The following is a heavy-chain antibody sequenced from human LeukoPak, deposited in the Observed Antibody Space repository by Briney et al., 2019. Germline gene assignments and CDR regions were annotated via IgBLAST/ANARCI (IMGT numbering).Heavy chain of an antibody. D-gene: IGHD3-10*01. Sequence: GGSLRLSCAASGFTLSGYSMIWVRQAPGKGLEWVSYISSSSSTIYYADSVKGRFIISRDNAKNSLYLQMNSLRAEDTAVYYCASFYGSGINYFDYWGQGTLVTVSS. CDR3: ASFYGSGINYFDY. V-gene: IGHV3-48*01. CDR1: GFTLSGYS. J-gene: IGHJ4*02. CDR2: ISSSSSTI.